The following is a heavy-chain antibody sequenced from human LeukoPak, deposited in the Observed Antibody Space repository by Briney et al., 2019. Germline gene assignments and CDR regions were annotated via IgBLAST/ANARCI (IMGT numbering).Heavy chain of an antibody. Sequence: PGGSLRLSCAGSGFIVSSNYMSWVSQAAGKGLGWVSVIYGSSRTYYADSVKGRFTISRDNSKNTVYLQMDSLRAEDTAVYYCARDRADGYNYGDYFDNWGQGTLVTVSS. J-gene: IGHJ4*02. CDR2: IYGSSRT. CDR1: GFIVSSNY. V-gene: IGHV3-66*01. CDR3: ARDRADGYNYGDYFDN. D-gene: IGHD5-18*01.